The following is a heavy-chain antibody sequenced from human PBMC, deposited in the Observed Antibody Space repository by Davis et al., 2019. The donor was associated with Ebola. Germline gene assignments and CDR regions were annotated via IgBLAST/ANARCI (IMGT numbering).Heavy chain of an antibody. CDR3: AKSSVAGTSGMDV. V-gene: IGHV3-23*01. Sequence: GESLKISCAASGFTFSSFGISWVRQAPGKGLEWISAMSASGGVTHYADSVKGRFAISRDNSKNTLYLQMNSLRAEDTAVYYCAKSSVAGTSGMDVWGQGTTVTVSS. CDR2: MSASGGVT. CDR1: GFTFSSFG. J-gene: IGHJ6*02. D-gene: IGHD6-19*01.